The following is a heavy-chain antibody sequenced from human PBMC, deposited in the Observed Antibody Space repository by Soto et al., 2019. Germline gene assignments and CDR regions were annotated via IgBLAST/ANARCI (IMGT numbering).Heavy chain of an antibody. Sequence: QVQLQESGPGLVKPSGTLSLTCAVSGGSISSSNWWSWVRQPPGKGLEWIGEIYHSGSTNYNPSLEGRTTLQVDKSTQPFQRELSFVTAADTAVYYCARHHRDVDYDNYVTGYYCYGMDVWGQETTVTVSS. CDR2: IYHSGST. D-gene: IGHD4-17*01. V-gene: IGHV4-4*02. J-gene: IGHJ6*02. CDR1: GGSISSSNW. CDR3: ARHHRDVDYDNYVTGYYCYGMDV.